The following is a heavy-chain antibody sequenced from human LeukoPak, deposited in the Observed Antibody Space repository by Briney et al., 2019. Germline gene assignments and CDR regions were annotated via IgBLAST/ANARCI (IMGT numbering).Heavy chain of an antibody. Sequence: KSSETLSLTCTVSGGYISSYSWSWIRQPPGKGLEWIGYMYSRGNTNDNPSLKSRVTISRDTSKNQLSLRVTSVTAADTAMYYCARHYLYGDPPAFDIWGQGTMVTVSS. CDR3: ARHYLYGDPPAFDI. CDR1: GGYISSYS. J-gene: IGHJ3*02. CDR2: MYSRGNT. D-gene: IGHD4-17*01. V-gene: IGHV4-59*08.